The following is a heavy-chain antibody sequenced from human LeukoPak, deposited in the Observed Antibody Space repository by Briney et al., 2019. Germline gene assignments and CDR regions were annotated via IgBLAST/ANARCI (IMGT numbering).Heavy chain of an antibody. CDR2: IHYDGSNK. Sequence: GGSLRLSCAASGFTFSSYGMHWVRQAPGKGLEWVTFIHYDGSNKYYADSVKGRFTISRDNSKNTLYLQTNSLRAEDAAVYYCARPVYSSSSGGFDYWGQGTLVTVSS. D-gene: IGHD6-6*01. CDR1: GFTFSSYG. CDR3: ARPVYSSSSGGFDY. V-gene: IGHV3-30*02. J-gene: IGHJ4*02.